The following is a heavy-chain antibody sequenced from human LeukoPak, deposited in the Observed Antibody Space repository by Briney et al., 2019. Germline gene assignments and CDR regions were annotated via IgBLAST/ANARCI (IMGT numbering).Heavy chain of an antibody. Sequence: GGSLRLSCAVSGISFSDQCMDWVRQAPGKGLEWVGRSRNKANSYITEYAASVKGGFTISRDDSKNSLYLQMNSLKTEDTAVYYCGRAPAQLHYYYMDVWGKGTTVTVSS. CDR1: GISFSDQC. CDR3: GRAPAQLHYYYMDV. CDR2: SRNKANSYIT. D-gene: IGHD3-10*01. J-gene: IGHJ6*03. V-gene: IGHV3-72*01.